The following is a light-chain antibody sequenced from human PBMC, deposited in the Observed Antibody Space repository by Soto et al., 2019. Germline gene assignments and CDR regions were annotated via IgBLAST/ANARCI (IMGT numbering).Light chain of an antibody. V-gene: IGKV1-9*01. Sequence: DIQLTQSPSFLSASVGDRVTISCRASQGISSYLAWYQHKPGKAPNLLISAASTLQSGVPSRSSGSGSGTEFTLTISSLQPEDFATYFCQQYYNYSTFGQGTKVDIK. CDR3: QQYYNYST. CDR2: AAS. J-gene: IGKJ1*01. CDR1: QGISSY.